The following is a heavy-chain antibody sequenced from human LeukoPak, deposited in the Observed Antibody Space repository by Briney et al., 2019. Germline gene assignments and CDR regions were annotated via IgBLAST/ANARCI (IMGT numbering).Heavy chain of an antibody. CDR2: IIPILGIA. V-gene: IGHV1-69*04. CDR3: ARENYYDSSGYLNY. CDR1: GGTFSSYA. Sequence: SVKVSCKASGGTFSSYAISWVRQAPGQGLEWMGRIIPILGIANYAQKFQGRVTITADKSTSTAYMELSSLRSEDTAVYYRARENYYDSSGYLNYWGQGTLVTVSS. J-gene: IGHJ4*02. D-gene: IGHD3-22*01.